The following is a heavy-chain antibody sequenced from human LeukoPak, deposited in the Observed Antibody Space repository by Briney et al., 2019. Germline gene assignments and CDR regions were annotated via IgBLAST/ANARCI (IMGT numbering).Heavy chain of an antibody. CDR3: ARVGVAGPPQYYYYYMDV. J-gene: IGHJ6*03. V-gene: IGHV3-74*01. D-gene: IGHD6-19*01. CDR1: GFTFSSYW. CDR2: INSDGSST. Sequence: GGSLRLSCAASGFTFSSYWMSWVRQAPGKGLVWVSRINSDGSSTSYADSVKGRFTISRDNAKNTLYLQMNSLRAEDTAVYYCARVGVAGPPQYYYYYMDVWGKGTTVTISS.